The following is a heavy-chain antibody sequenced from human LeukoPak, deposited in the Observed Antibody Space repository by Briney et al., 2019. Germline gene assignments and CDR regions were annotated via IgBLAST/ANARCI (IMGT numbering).Heavy chain of an antibody. J-gene: IGHJ4*02. CDR1: GFTFSSYE. D-gene: IGHD3-16*01. Sequence: PGGSLRLSCAASGFTFSSYEVNWVRQAPGKGLEWVSYISSGGSTIYYADSVKGRFTISRDNAENTLYLHMNSLRAEDTAVYYCARDLRGIGDETAYWGQGTLVTVSS. CDR3: ARDLRGIGDETAY. CDR2: ISSGGSTI. V-gene: IGHV3-48*03.